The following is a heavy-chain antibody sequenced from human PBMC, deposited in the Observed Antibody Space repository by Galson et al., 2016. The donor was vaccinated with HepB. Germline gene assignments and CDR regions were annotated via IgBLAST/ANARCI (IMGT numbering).Heavy chain of an antibody. J-gene: IGHJ4*02. V-gene: IGHV3-53*05. CDR3: ARLPNWGNYFEY. CDR2: MYSGGST. Sequence: SLRLSCAASGLDVSANYMSWVRQAPGKGLEWVSVMYSGGSTYYADSVKGRFTISRDNSKNILYLQINNLRAEDTAVYYCARLPNWGNYFEYWGQGTLVTVSS. CDR1: GLDVSANY. D-gene: IGHD7-27*01.